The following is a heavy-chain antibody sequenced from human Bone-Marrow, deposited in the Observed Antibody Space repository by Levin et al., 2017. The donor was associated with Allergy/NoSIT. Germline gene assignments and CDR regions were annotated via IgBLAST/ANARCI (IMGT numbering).Heavy chain of an antibody. J-gene: IGHJ5*02. V-gene: IGHV3-11*01. CDR3: ARDRRGRVWFDP. D-gene: IGHD1-26*01. CDR1: GFTFSDYY. CDR2: ISSSGSTI. Sequence: GESLKISCAASGFTFSDYYMSWIRQAPGKGLEWVSYISSSGSTIYYADSVKGRFTISRDNAKNSLYLQMNSLRAEDTAVYYCARDRRGRVWFDPWGQGTLVTVSS.